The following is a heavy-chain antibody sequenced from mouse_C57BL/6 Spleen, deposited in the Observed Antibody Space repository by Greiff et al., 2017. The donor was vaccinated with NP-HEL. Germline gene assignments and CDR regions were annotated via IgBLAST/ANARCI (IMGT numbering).Heavy chain of an antibody. V-gene: IGHV5-12*01. CDR1: GFTFSDYY. CDR2: ISNGGGST. J-gene: IGHJ4*01. D-gene: IGHD1-1*01. CDR3: ARDYGSSYWAMDY. Sequence: EVQRVESGGGLVQPGGSLKLSCAASGFTFSDYYMYWVRQTPEKRLEWVAYISNGGGSTYYPDTVKGRFTISRDNAKNTLYLQMSRLKSEDTAMYYCARDYGSSYWAMDYWGQGTSVTVSS.